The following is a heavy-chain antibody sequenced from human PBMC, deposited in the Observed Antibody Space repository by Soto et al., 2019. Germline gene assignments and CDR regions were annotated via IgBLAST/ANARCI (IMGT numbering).Heavy chain of an antibody. D-gene: IGHD3-3*01. CDR3: ARLGYYDFWSGINWFDP. Sequence: SETLSLTCTVSGGSISSSSYYWGWIRQPPGKGLEWIGSIYYSGSTYYNPSLKSRVTISVDTSKNQFSLKLSSVTAADTAVYYCARLGYYDFWSGINWFDPWGQGTQVTVSS. V-gene: IGHV4-39*01. J-gene: IGHJ5*02. CDR1: GGSISSSSYY. CDR2: IYYSGST.